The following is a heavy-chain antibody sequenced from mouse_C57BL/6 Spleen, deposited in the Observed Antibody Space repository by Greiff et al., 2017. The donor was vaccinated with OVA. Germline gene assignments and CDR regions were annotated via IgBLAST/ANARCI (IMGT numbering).Heavy chain of an antibody. D-gene: IGHD4-1*02. CDR3: ARPTGTSFDY. V-gene: IGHV1-64*01. Sequence: QVQLKQSGAELVKPGASVKLSCKASGYTFTSYWMHWVKQRPGQGLEWIGMIHPNSGSTNYNEKFKSKATLTVDKSSSTAYMQLSSLTSEDSAVYYCARPTGTSFDYWGQGTTLTVSS. CDR1: GYTFTSYW. J-gene: IGHJ2*01. CDR2: IHPNSGST.